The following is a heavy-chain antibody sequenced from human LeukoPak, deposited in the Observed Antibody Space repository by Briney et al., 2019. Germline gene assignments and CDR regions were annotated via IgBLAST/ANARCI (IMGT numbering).Heavy chain of an antibody. J-gene: IGHJ4*02. CDR1: GGSISTYY. D-gene: IGHD3-22*01. CDR2: IYASGST. V-gene: IGHV4-4*07. Sequence: SETLSLTCTVSGGSISTYYWSWIRQPAGKGLEWIGRIYASGSTNFNPSLKSRVTMSVDTSKNQFSLELTSVTAADTAVYYCARLDTSGYYYLDYWGQGTVVTVSS. CDR3: ARLDTSGYYYLDY.